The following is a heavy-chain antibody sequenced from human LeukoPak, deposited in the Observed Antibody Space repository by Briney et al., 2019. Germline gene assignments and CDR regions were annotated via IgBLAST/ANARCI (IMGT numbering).Heavy chain of an antibody. D-gene: IGHD2-2*01. Sequence: GGSLRLSCAASGFTFSSDWMHWVRQAAEKGVVGVSHINADGSATYYAASVKGRFTISRDNARNTLYLQMHSLTAEDTGVYYCVRGALRDCSYTSCTRGNWFDPWGQGTLVTVSS. J-gene: IGHJ5*02. CDR3: VRGALRDCSYTSCTRGNWFDP. V-gene: IGHV3-74*01. CDR2: INADGSAT. CDR1: GFTFSSDW.